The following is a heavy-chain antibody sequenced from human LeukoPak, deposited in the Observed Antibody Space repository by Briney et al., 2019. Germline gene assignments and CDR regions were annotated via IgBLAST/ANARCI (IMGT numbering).Heavy chain of an antibody. Sequence: GGSLRLSCAASGFTLSSYAMSWVRQAPGKGLEWVSAISGSGGSTYYADSVKGRFTISRDNSKNTLYLQMNSLRAEDTAVYYCAKAIPDYGDYASPFDYWGQGTLVTVSS. CDR1: GFTLSSYA. CDR2: ISGSGGST. J-gene: IGHJ4*02. D-gene: IGHD4-17*01. V-gene: IGHV3-23*01. CDR3: AKAIPDYGDYASPFDY.